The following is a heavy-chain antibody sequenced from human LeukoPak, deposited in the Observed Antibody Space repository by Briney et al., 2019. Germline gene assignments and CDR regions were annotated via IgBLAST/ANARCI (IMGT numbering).Heavy chain of an antibody. CDR3: ARDRGSGGWFGSFDV. Sequence: SETLSLTCSVSGDSLTHYYWSWIWQPPGKGLEWIGNIYYKGNTIYNSSLKSRVTISLDTSKNQFSLRLNSMTVADTAVYYCARDRGSGGWFGSFDVWGQGTVVTVSS. CDR2: IYYKGNT. D-gene: IGHD2-15*01. J-gene: IGHJ3*01. V-gene: IGHV4-59*01. CDR1: GDSLTHYY.